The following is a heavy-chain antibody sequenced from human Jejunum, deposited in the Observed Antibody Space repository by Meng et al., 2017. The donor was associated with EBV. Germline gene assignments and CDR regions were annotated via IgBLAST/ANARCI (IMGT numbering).Heavy chain of an antibody. CDR2: MSPNSGNT. Sequence: QGQLGQAGAEVKKPGASAKVSGKASAYTFTSYDINWVRQATGQGPEWMGWMSPNSGNTGYAQKFQGRVTMTRDTSISTAYMELSSLRSEDTAVYYCARGVAAGFDYWGQGTLVTVSS. CDR1: AYTFTSYD. CDR3: ARGVAAGFDY. V-gene: IGHV1-8*02. J-gene: IGHJ4*02. D-gene: IGHD6-13*01.